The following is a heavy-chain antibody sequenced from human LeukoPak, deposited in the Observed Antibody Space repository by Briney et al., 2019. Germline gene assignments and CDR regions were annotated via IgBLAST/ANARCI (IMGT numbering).Heavy chain of an antibody. CDR3: ARFAAGGSYYYYMDV. J-gene: IGHJ6*03. CDR1: GFTFSSYS. Sequence: GGSLRLSCAASGFTFSSYSMNWVRQAPGKGLEWVSYISSSSTTIYYADSVKGRFTISRDNAKNSLYLQMNSLRADDTAVYYCARFAAGGSYYYYMDVWGKGTTVTVSS. D-gene: IGHD6-25*01. CDR2: ISSSSTTI. V-gene: IGHV3-48*01.